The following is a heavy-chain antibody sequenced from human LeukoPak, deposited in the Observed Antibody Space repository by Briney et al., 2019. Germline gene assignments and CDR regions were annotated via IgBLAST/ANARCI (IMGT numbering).Heavy chain of an antibody. CDR1: GFTFSSYW. CDR2: IKQDGSEK. V-gene: IGHV3-7*01. D-gene: IGHD3-3*01. CDR3: ARAATESIFGVVISARPLDY. J-gene: IGHJ4*02. Sequence: GGSLRLSCAASGFTFSSYWMSWVRQAPGKGLEWVANIKQDGSEKYYVDSVKGRFTNPRDNAKNSLYLQMNSLRAEDTAVYYCARAATESIFGVVISARPLDYWGQGTLVTVSS.